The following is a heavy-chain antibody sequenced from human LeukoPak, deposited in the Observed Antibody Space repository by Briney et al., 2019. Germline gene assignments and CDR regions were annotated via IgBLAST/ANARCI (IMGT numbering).Heavy chain of an antibody. CDR1: GFTFSSYW. CDR2: IKQDGSEK. Sequence: GGSLRLSCAASGFTFSSYWMSWVRQAPGKGLEWVANIKQDGSEKYYVDSVKGRFAISRDNAKNSLYLQMNSLRAEDTAVYYCARDQGPYGDYYFDYWGQGTLVTVSS. V-gene: IGHV3-7*01. J-gene: IGHJ4*02. CDR3: ARDQGPYGDYYFDY. D-gene: IGHD4-17*01.